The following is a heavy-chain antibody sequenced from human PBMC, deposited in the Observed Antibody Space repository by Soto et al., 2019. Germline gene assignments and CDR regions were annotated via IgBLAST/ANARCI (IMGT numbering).Heavy chain of an antibody. Sequence: QVQLVQSGAEVKKPGASVKVSCKASGYTFTSYDINWVRQATGQGLEWMGWMNPNSGNTGYAQKFQGRVTMTRNTSIRTAYMELSSLRSEDTAVYYCARALRDIVVVPAAVRFRVYYFDYWGQGTLVTVSS. D-gene: IGHD2-2*01. CDR2: MNPNSGNT. CDR3: ARALRDIVVVPAAVRFRVYYFDY. J-gene: IGHJ4*02. CDR1: GYTFTSYD. V-gene: IGHV1-8*01.